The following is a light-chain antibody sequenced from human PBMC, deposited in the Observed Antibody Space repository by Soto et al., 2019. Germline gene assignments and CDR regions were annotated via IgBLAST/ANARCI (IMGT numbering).Light chain of an antibody. CDR2: DAS. CDR1: QSVSKY. J-gene: IGKJ5*01. V-gene: IGKV3-11*01. Sequence: EIVLTQSPATLSLSPGERVTLYCRTSQSVSKYFAWYQQKPGRAPRLLIYDASSRATGIPARFIGSGSGTDFTITISSLEHEDFAIYYCQQRSNWPITFGQGTRLEIK. CDR3: QQRSNWPIT.